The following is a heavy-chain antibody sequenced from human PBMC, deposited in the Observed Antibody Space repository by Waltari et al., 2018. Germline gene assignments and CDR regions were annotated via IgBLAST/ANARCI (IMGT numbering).Heavy chain of an antibody. CDR1: GFTFGDYA. CDR3: TRVGRY. V-gene: IGHV3-49*04. CDR2: IRSKAYGGTT. J-gene: IGHJ4*02. Sequence: EVQLVESGGGLVQPGRSLRLSCTASGFTFGDYAMSWVRQAPGKGLEWVGCIRSKAYGGTTEYAASVKGRFTSSRDDSKSIAYLQMNSLKTEDTAVYYCTRVGRYWGQGTLVTVSS.